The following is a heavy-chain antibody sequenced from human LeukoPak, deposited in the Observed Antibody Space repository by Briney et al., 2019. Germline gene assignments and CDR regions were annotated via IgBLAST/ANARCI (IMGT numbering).Heavy chain of an antibody. Sequence: GGSLRLSCAASGFTVSSNYMSWVRQAPGKGLEWVSVIYSGGSTYYADSVKGRFTISRDNSKNTLYLQMNSLRAEDTAVYYCAEVVLDLYNSSPGGYFDYWGQGTLVPVSS. CDR1: GFTVSSNY. D-gene: IGHD3-22*01. CDR3: AEVVLDLYNSSPGGYFDY. V-gene: IGHV3-66*02. CDR2: IYSGGST. J-gene: IGHJ4*02.